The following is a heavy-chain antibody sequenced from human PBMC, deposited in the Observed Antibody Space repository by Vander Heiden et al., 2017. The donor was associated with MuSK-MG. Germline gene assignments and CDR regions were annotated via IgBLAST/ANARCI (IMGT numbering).Heavy chain of an antibody. CDR3: ARDRPYHALGRVFEV. CDR2: IYYRGTT. J-gene: IGHJ4*02. CDR1: SGSMGGYY. Sequence: QVQLQESGPGLVKPSETLSLTCSVSSGSMGGYYWSWIRQPPGKGLEWIGYIYYRGTTNYDPSLKSRVTISIDTSKNQFSLKLTSVTAADTAVYFCARDRPYHALGRVFEVWGQGTRVTVSS. D-gene: IGHD3-10*01. V-gene: IGHV4-59*01.